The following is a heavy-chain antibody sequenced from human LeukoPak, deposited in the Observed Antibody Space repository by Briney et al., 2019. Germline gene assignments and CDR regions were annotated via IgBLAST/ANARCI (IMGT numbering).Heavy chain of an antibody. V-gene: IGHV3-7*01. CDR1: EFAFRDFRFYE. CDR2: IKQDGSET. J-gene: IGHJ4*02. D-gene: IGHD3-16*01. Sequence: GGSLRLSCAVSEFAFRDFRFYEMYWVRQAPGKGLEWVANIKQDGSETYYVVSVRGRFTISRDNAKNSLYLQMNSLRAEDTAVYYCARHRGTYYDYWGQGTLVTVSS. CDR3: ARHRGTYYDY.